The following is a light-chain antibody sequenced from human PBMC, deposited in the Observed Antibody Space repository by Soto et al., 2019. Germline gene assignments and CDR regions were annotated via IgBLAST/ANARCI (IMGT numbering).Light chain of an antibody. CDR1: QNINNY. J-gene: IGKJ5*01. CDR2: DAS. V-gene: IGKV1-33*01. Sequence: TQSPSSVSASVCDRVTITCQASQNINNYLNWYQQKPGRAPKLLIYDASNLEAGVPSRFRGSGSGTDFTFTISRLQPEDIATYYCQQYDNLPTVGQGTRLEIK. CDR3: QQYDNLPT.